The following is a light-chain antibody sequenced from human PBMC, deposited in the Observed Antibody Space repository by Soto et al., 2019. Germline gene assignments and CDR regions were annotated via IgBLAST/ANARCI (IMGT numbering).Light chain of an antibody. CDR2: DAS. CDR1: QSISYW. Sequence: DIQMTQSPSTLSASVGDRVTITCRASQSISYWLAWYQQKPGKAPKLLIYDASSLESGVPSRFSGSGSGTEFTLTISSLQPDDFATYYCQQYSTYWTFGQGTKVDI. V-gene: IGKV1-5*01. CDR3: QQYSTYWT. J-gene: IGKJ1*01.